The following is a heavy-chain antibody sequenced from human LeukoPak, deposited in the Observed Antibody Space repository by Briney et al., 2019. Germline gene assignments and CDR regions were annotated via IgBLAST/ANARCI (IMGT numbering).Heavy chain of an antibody. J-gene: IGHJ4*02. V-gene: IGHV4-59*01. CDR1: GDSISNYY. CDR3: ARQRYTLNYYDSRSSLDY. D-gene: IGHD3-22*01. CDR2: IYYSGST. Sequence: SETLSLTCTVSGDSISNYYWSWIRQPPGKGLEWIGYIYYSGSTNYNPSLKSRVTISVDTSKNQFSLKLSSVTAADTAVYFCARQRYTLNYYDSRSSLDYWGQGTLVTVSS.